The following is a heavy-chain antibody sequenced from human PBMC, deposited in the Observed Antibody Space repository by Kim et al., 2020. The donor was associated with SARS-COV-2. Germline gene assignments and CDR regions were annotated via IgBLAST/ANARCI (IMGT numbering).Heavy chain of an antibody. J-gene: IGHJ4*02. V-gene: IGHV3-72*01. CDR3: ARVSGWYLGY. CDR1: GFTFSDHY. Sequence: GGSLRLSCAASGFTFSDHYMDWVRQAPGKGLEWVGRTRNKANNYTTEYAASVKGRFIISRDDSKNSLYLQMNSLKTEDTAVYYCARVSGWYLGYWGQGSLLTVSS. CDR2: TRNKANNYTT. D-gene: IGHD6-19*01.